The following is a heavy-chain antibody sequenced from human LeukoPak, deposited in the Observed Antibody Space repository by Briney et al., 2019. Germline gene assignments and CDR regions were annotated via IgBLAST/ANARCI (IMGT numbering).Heavy chain of an antibody. Sequence: SETLSLTCAVYGRSLSGYYWSWIRQPPGKGLEWIGEINHSGSTNYNSSLKSRVTISVDTSKNQFSLKLSSVTAADTAVYYCARRAAFDIWGQGTMVTVSS. V-gene: IGHV4-34*01. CDR1: GRSLSGYY. CDR2: INHSGST. J-gene: IGHJ3*02. CDR3: ARRAAFDI.